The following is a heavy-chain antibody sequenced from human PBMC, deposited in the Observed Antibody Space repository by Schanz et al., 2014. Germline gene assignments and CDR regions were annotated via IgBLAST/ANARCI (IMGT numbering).Heavy chain of an antibody. Sequence: QVQLVESGGGVVQPGRSLRLSCAASGFTFSNFAIHWVRQAPGKGLEWVAVISYDGSHKDYADSVKGRFTISRDNAKNSLFLQMNSLTADDTAVYYCVRGRGYSGGHFDYWGQGTLVTVSS. CDR3: VRGRGYSGGHFDY. D-gene: IGHD2-15*01. CDR2: ISYDGSHK. V-gene: IGHV3-30*04. CDR1: GFTFSNFA. J-gene: IGHJ4*02.